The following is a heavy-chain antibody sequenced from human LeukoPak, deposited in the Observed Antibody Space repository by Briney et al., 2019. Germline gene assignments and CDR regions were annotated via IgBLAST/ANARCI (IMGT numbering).Heavy chain of an antibody. V-gene: IGHV2-70*17. CDR1: GFSLRSSGMC. CDR2: IDWDNHK. Sequence: ESGPTLVNPTQTLTLTCTFSGFSLRSSGMCVSWIRQPPGKALEWLARIDWDNHKIYSTSLKTRLTISKNTSKNQVVLTMTNVDPVDTATYYCARVTSRAHCNGDCYDAFDIWGQGTMVTVSS. J-gene: IGHJ3*02. CDR3: ARVTSRAHCNGDCYDAFDI. D-gene: IGHD2-21*02.